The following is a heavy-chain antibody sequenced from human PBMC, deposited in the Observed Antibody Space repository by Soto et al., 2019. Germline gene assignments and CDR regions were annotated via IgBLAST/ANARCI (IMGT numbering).Heavy chain of an antibody. CDR2: ISGSGGGT. J-gene: IGHJ5*01. Sequence: EVQRSDSGGDLVQPGGSLRLSCAASGFSVSSHVMSWVRQAPGKGLEWVSSISGSGGGTYYADSVKGRFIISRDNSKNTLDLQMNSLRVEATAVYYCAKGWCDSWGQGTLVTVSS. V-gene: IGHV3-23*01. CDR3: AKGWCDS. CDR1: GFSVSSHV.